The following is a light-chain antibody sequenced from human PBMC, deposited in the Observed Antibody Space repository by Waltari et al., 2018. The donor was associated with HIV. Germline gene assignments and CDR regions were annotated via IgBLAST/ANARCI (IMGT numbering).Light chain of an antibody. Sequence: QSVLTQPPSASATPGQRITISCSGGNSNIESNYVYWYQQLPGTAPKVFIYRNSQRPSGVPVRCSGSKSGTSASLIISGLRSGDEADYYCASWDDSLNAFVFGTGTKVTVL. V-gene: IGLV1-47*01. J-gene: IGLJ1*01. CDR1: NSNIESNY. CDR2: RNS. CDR3: ASWDDSLNAFV.